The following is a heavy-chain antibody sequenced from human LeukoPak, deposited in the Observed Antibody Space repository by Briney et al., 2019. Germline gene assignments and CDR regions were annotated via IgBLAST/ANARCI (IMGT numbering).Heavy chain of an antibody. V-gene: IGHV3-7*04. CDR1: GFTFSSYW. Sequence: GGSLRLSCAASGFTFSSYWMTWVRQAPGRGLEWVASIKRDGSEKSYVDSVKGRLTISRDNGKNSLYLQMNSLRVEDTAVYFCARDHGWQSFDLWGQETMLTVSS. CDR2: IKRDGSEK. D-gene: IGHD6-19*01. CDR3: ARDHGWQSFDL. J-gene: IGHJ3*01.